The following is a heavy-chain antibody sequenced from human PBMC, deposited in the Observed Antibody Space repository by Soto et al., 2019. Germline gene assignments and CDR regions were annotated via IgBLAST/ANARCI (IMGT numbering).Heavy chain of an antibody. CDR3: ATNNWFDP. Sequence: SETLSLTCTVSGGSISSSSYYWGWIRQPPGKGLEWIGIIYYSGSTYYNPSLKSRVTISVDTSKNQFSLKLSSVSATDTAVYYCATNNWFDPWGQGTLVTVSS. J-gene: IGHJ5*02. V-gene: IGHV4-39*01. CDR2: IYYSGST. CDR1: GGSISSSSYY.